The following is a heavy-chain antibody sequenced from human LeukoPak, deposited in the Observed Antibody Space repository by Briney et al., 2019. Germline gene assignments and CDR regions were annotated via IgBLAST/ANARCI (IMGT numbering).Heavy chain of an antibody. Sequence: PSETLSLTCTVSGGSISSSSYYWGWIRQPPGKGLEWIGSIYYSGSTYYNPSLKSRVTISVDTSKNQFSLKLSSVTAADTAVYYCARLYYGSGRGFDPWGQGTLVTVSS. CDR2: IYYSGST. CDR1: GGSISSSSYY. V-gene: IGHV4-39*07. CDR3: ARLYYGSGRGFDP. D-gene: IGHD3-10*01. J-gene: IGHJ5*02.